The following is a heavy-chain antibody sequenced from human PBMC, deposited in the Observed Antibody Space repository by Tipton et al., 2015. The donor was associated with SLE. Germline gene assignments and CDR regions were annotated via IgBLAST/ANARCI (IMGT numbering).Heavy chain of an antibody. D-gene: IGHD1-14*01. V-gene: IGHV4-61*02. CDR1: GASVSSGGDY. CDR2: IYTSGTT. Sequence: TLSLTCTVSGASVSSGGDYWNWIRQPAGKGLEWIGRIYTSGTTRYNPSVKSRVTISVDTSKNRFSLKLSSVTAADTAVYYCARATRRGGVTTELADWGQGTLVTVSS. CDR3: ARATRRGGVTTELAD. J-gene: IGHJ4*02.